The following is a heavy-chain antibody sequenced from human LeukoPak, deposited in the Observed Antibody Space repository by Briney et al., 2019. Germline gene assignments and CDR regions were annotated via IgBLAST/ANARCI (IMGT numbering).Heavy chain of an antibody. CDR2: INPNSGGT. V-gene: IGHV1-2*02. CDR1: GYTFTGYY. D-gene: IGHD4-17*01. Sequence: ASVKVSCKASGYTFTGYYMHWVRQAPGQGLEWMGWINPNSGGTNYAQKFQGRVTMTRDTSISTAYMELSRLRSDDTAVYYCPRGPYDYGDYFPDYWGQGTLVTVSS. J-gene: IGHJ4*02. CDR3: PRGPYDYGDYFPDY.